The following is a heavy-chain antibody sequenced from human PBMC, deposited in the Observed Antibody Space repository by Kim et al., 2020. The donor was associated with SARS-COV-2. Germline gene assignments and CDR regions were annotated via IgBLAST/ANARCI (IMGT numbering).Heavy chain of an antibody. D-gene: IGHD6-19*01. CDR2: ISSSGSTI. CDR3: ARDNSGTYSSGWYAVGNYYYYGMDV. J-gene: IGHJ6*02. CDR1: GFTFSDYY. V-gene: IGHV3-11*01. Sequence: GGSLRLSCAASGFTFSDYYMSWIRQAPGKGLEWVSYISSSGSTIYYADSVKGRFTISRGNAKNSLYLQMNSLRAEDTAVYYCARDNSGTYSSGWYAVGNYYYYGMDVWGQGTTVTVSS.